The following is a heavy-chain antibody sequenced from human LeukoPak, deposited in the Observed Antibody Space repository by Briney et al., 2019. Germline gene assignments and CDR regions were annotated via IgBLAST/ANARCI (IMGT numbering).Heavy chain of an antibody. V-gene: IGHV1-2*02. CDR2: INPNSGGT. CDR3: ASSDGVTMVRGVINLGYYFDY. J-gene: IGHJ4*02. CDR1: GYTFTGYY. Sequence: ASVTVSCKASGYTFTGYYMHWVRQAPGQGLEWMGWINPNSGGTNYAQKFQGRVTMTRDTSISTAYMELSRLRSDDTAVYYCASSDGVTMVRGVINLGYYFDYWGQGTLVTVSS. D-gene: IGHD3-10*01.